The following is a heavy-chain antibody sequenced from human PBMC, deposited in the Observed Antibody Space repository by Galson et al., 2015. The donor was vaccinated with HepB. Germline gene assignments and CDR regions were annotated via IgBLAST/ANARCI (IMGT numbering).Heavy chain of an antibody. J-gene: IGHJ4*02. Sequence: ETLSLTCAVYGGSFSGYYWSWIRQPPGKGLEWIGEINHSGSTNYNPSLKSRVTISVDTSKNQFSLKLSSVTAADTAVYYCARGARGGIAVEGYWGQGTLVTVSS. CDR2: INHSGST. CDR1: GGSFSGYY. D-gene: IGHD6-19*01. CDR3: ARGARGGIAVEGY. V-gene: IGHV4-34*01.